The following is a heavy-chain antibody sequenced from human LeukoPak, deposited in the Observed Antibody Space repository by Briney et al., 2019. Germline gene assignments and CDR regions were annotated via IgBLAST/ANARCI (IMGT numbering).Heavy chain of an antibody. CDR1: GGTFSSYA. CDR3: ARADYDFWSGYFSTNLYYFDY. Sequence: SVKVSCKASGGTFSSYAISWVRQAPGQGLEWMGRIIPILGIANYAQKFQGRVTITADKSTTTAYMELSSLRSDDTAVYYCARADYDFWSGYFSTNLYYFDYWGQGTLVTVSS. D-gene: IGHD3-3*01. J-gene: IGHJ4*02. CDR2: IIPILGIA. V-gene: IGHV1-69*04.